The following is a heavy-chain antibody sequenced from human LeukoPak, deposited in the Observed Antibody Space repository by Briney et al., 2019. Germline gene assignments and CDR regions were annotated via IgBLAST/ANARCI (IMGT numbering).Heavy chain of an antibody. CDR1: GYTFTNLD. V-gene: IGHV1-8*01. CDR3: ASNPPNTGDFYY. J-gene: IGHJ4*02. CDR2: MSPNSGDT. D-gene: IGHD1-1*01. Sequence: LEASVSVSCKTSGYTFTNLDINWLRQAPGQGLEWMGWMSPNSGDTGYAQKFQGRVSMTRDIFKSTAYMELSSLRSEDTAIYHCASNPPNTGDFYYWGLGTLVTVSS.